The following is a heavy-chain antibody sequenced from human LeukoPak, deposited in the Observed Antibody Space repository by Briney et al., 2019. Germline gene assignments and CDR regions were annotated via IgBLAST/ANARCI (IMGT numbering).Heavy chain of an antibody. CDR1: GYTFTSYY. V-gene: IGHV1-46*01. Sequence: GASVKVSCKASGYTFTSYYMHWVRQALGQGFEWMGIINPSGGSTSYAEKFQGRVTMTRDTSTSTVYMELSSLRSEDTAVYYCARQPDSSGYPNWFDPWGQGTLVTVSS. D-gene: IGHD3-22*01. CDR2: INPSGGST. CDR3: ARQPDSSGYPNWFDP. J-gene: IGHJ5*02.